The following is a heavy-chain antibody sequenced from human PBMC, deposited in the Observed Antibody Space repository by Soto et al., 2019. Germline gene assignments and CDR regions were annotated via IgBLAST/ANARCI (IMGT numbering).Heavy chain of an antibody. J-gene: IGHJ6*02. V-gene: IGHV4-59*01. CDR1: GGSFSSYY. D-gene: IGHD5-18*01. CDR3: ARGASCHPWGYSYDYGMDV. Sequence: SETLSLTCAVYGGSFSSYYWSWIRQPPGKGLEWIGYIYYSGSTNYNPSLKCRVTISVDTSKNQFSLKLSSVTAEDTAVYYCARGASCHPWGYSYDYGMDVWGQGTTVTVSS. CDR2: IYYSGST.